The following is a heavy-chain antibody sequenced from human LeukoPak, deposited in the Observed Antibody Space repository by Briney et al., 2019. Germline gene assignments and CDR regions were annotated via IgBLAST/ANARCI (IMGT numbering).Heavy chain of an antibody. V-gene: IGHV1-69*04. J-gene: IGHJ3*02. D-gene: IGHD3-10*01. Sequence: SVKVSCKASGGTFSSYAISWVRQAPGQGLEWMGRIIPIFGIANYAQKFQGRVTITADKSTSTAYMELSSLRSEDTAVYYCARGGKLLLWFGELWADAFDIWAKGQWSPSLQ. CDR2: IIPIFGIA. CDR1: GGTFSSYA. CDR3: ARGGKLLLWFGELWADAFDI.